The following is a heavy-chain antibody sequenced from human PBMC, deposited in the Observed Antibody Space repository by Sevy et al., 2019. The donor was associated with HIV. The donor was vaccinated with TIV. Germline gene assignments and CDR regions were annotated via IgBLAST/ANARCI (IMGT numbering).Heavy chain of an antibody. J-gene: IGHJ6*02. Sequence: GGSLRLSCAASGFAFSNYYAMHWVRQAPGKGLEWVALISYYGSDTYYADSVTGRFTVSRDNFKNTLFLQMNSLTTEDTAVYYCARPRANYVDHYFFYAMDVWGQGTPVTVSS. CDR1: GFAFSNYYA. D-gene: IGHD1-7*01. CDR3: ARPRANYVDHYFFYAMDV. CDR2: ISYYGSDT. V-gene: IGHV3-30-3*01.